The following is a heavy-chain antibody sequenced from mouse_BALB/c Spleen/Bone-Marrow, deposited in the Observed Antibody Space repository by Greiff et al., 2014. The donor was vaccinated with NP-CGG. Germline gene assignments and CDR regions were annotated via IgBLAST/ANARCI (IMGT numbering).Heavy chain of an antibody. CDR2: ISNGGTYT. CDR1: GFTFSDFY. J-gene: IGHJ4*01. D-gene: IGHD1-1*02. Sequence: EVKLQESGGGLVEPGGSLKLSCAASGFTFSDFYMFWFRQTPEKRLEWVATISNGGTYTYYPDSVKGRFTISRDNAKNNLYLQMSSLKSEDTAMYYCARSGERYGAMDYWGQGTSVTVTS. CDR3: ARSGERYGAMDY. V-gene: IGHV5-4*02.